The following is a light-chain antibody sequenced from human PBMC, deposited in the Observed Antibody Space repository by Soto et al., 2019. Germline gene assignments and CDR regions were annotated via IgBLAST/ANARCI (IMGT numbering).Light chain of an antibody. CDR2: AAS. J-gene: IGKJ1*01. CDR1: QDVSRY. Sequence: DIQLTQSPSFLSASVGDRVTITCRASQDVSRYLAWYQQKPGKAPNLLIYAASTLRSGVPSRFSGSGSETEFTLTISSLQSEDFAVYYCQQYNNWPPWAFGQGTKVEIK. V-gene: IGKV1-9*01. CDR3: QQYNNWPPWA.